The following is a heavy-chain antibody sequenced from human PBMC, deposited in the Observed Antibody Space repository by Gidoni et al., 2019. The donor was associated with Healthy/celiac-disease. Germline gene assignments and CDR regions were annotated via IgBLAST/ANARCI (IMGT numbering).Heavy chain of an antibody. V-gene: IGHV3-73*01. CDR2: IRSKATSYAT. Sequence: EVQLGESGGGLVQPGGSLKLSCAASCFTLSVSAMHWVRQASGKGLEWVGRIRSKATSYATAYAASVKGRFTISRDDSKNTAYLQMNSLKTEDTAVYYCTRQYYDSSGYNPAGDYWGQGTLVTVSS. CDR3: TRQYYDSSGYNPAGDY. CDR1: CFTLSVSA. D-gene: IGHD3-22*01. J-gene: IGHJ4*02.